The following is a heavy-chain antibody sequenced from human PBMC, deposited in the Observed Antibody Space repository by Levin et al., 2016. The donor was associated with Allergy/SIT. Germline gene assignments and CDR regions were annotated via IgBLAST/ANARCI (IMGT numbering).Heavy chain of an antibody. J-gene: IGHJ5*02. D-gene: IGHD5-12*01. CDR2: IYYSGST. V-gene: IGHV4-31*02. CDR3: ARGYSGYPVRP. Sequence: WIRQPPGKGLEWIGYIYYSGSTYYNPSLKSRVTISVDTSKNQFSLKLSSVTAADTAVYYCARGYSGYPVRPWGQGTLVTVSS.